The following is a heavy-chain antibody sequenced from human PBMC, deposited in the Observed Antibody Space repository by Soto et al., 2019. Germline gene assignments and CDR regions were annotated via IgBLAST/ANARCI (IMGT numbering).Heavy chain of an antibody. CDR3: ARLGSCSGGSCYAIFGY. D-gene: IGHD2-15*01. V-gene: IGHV4-59*08. Sequence: QLQLQQSGPGLVKPSETLLLTCTVSGGSIGRDYWSWMRQPPGQGLEWIGSIYYSGTSNYNPSLKGCATISVDCSKSQFSLKMSSAIAADTAVYYCARLGSCSGGSCYAIFGYSGQGIMVTISS. CDR2: IYYSGTS. J-gene: IGHJ4*02. CDR1: GGSIGRDY.